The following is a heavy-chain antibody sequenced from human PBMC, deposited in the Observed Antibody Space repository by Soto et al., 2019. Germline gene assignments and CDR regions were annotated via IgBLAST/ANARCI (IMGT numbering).Heavy chain of an antibody. CDR1: GFTFGDYA. Sequence: TGGSLRLSCTASGFTFGDYAMTWVRQAPGKGLEWVGFIRSKTYGGTTEYAASVKGRFTISRDDSKSIAYLQMNSLKSDDTAVYYCTRDGDYYTSGSSGYFDYWGQGTLVTVSS. CDR3: TRDGDYYTSGSSGYFDY. D-gene: IGHD3-10*01. J-gene: IGHJ4*02. V-gene: IGHV3-49*04. CDR2: IRSKTYGGTT.